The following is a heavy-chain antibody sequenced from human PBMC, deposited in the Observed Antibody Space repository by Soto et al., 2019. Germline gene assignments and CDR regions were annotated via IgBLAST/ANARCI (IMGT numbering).Heavy chain of an antibody. CDR3: LRVWHQPFRYIHY. D-gene: IGHD3-9*01. J-gene: IGHJ4*02. Sequence: PSQTLSLTCDISGNSVSSANAAWNWTRPSPSRGLEWLGKTYYRSHWYNDYAESVKSRITINPDTSKNQFSLQLDSVTPEDTAVYYCLRVWHQPFRYIHYPGKRTLVTGFS. V-gene: IGHV6-1*01. CDR1: GNSVSSANAA. CDR2: TYYRSHWYN.